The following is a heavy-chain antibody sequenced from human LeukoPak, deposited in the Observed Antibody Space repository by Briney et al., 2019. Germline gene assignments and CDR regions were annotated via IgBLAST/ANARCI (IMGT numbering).Heavy chain of an antibody. D-gene: IGHD6-13*01. V-gene: IGHV3-33*01. J-gene: IGHJ4*02. Sequence: PGGSLRLSCAASGFTFNSYGMHWVRQAPGKGLEWVAVIWDDGSNKFYADSVKGRFTISRDNSKNTLYLQMNSLRVEDTAVYYCARDKFGGSSSLIDYWGQGTLVTVSS. CDR1: GFTFNSYG. CDR2: IWDDGSNK. CDR3: ARDKFGGSSSLIDY.